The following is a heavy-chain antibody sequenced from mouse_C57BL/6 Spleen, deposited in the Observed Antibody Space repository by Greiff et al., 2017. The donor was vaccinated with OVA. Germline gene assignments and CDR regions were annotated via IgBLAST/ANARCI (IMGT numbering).Heavy chain of an antibody. CDR3: TTRYSNYEAWFAY. CDR2: IDPEDGDT. CDR1: GFNIKDYY. D-gene: IGHD2-5*01. V-gene: IGHV14-1*01. J-gene: IGHJ3*01. Sequence: VQLQQSGAELVRPGASVKLSCTASGFNIKDYYMHWVKQRPEQGLEWIGRIDPEDGDTEYAPKFQGKATMTADTSSNTAYMQHSSLTSEDTADYYCTTRYSNYEAWFAYWGQGTLVTVSA.